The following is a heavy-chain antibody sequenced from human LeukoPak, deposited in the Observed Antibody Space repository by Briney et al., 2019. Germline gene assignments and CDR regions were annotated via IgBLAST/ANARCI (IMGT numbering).Heavy chain of an antibody. CDR1: GFTVSSDY. J-gene: IGHJ5*02. Sequence: GGSLRLSCAASGFTVSSDYMSWVRQAPGKGLEWVSVIYSGGSTYYADSVKGRFTISRDKSKNTVYLQMNSLRFEDTPMYYCARNWFDPWGQGTLVTVSS. V-gene: IGHV3-53*05. CDR2: IYSGGST. CDR3: ARNWFDP.